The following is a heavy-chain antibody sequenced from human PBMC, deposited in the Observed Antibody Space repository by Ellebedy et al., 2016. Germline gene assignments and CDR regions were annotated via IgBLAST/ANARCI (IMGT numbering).Heavy chain of an antibody. CDR2: ISGSGSST. J-gene: IGHJ4*02. CDR1: GFTFSSCA. V-gene: IGHV3-23*01. CDR3: AKGTQWLGRTCFDY. Sequence: GGSLRLSCAASGFTFSSCAMTWVRQAPGKGLEWVSVISGSGSSTYYADSVKGRFTISRDNSKNTLYLRMNSLRAEDTAVFYCAKGTQWLGRTCFDYWGQGTLVTVSS. D-gene: IGHD6-19*01.